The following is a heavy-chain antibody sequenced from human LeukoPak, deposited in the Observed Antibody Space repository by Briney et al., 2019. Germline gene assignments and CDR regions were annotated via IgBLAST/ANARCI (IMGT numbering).Heavy chain of an antibody. CDR2: IYSGGST. D-gene: IGHD6-25*01. CDR1: GFTVSSNY. CDR3: ARVSPSASAAFDI. Sequence: GGSLRLSCAASGFTVSSNYMSWVRQAPGKGLEWVSVIYSGGSTYYADSVKGRFTISRDNSKNTLYLQMNSLRAEDTAVYYCARVSPSASAAFDIWGQGTMVTVSP. J-gene: IGHJ3*02. V-gene: IGHV3-53*01.